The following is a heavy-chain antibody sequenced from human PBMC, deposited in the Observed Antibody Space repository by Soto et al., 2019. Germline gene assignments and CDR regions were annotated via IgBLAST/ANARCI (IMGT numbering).Heavy chain of an antibody. CDR3: ARVFSSGSGWMYYFDF. CDR1: TGSISSGNW. V-gene: IGHV4-4*02. CDR2: IYYTGAT. D-gene: IGHD6-25*01. Sequence: QVQLRDSGPGLVEASGTLSLTCEVSTGSISSGNWWSWVRQPPGKGLEWIGEIYYTGATNYNPSLKSRIPMTLDKSKDHFSLSLRSATAADTAVYYCARVFSSGSGWMYYFDFWGQGTLVSVSS. J-gene: IGHJ4*02.